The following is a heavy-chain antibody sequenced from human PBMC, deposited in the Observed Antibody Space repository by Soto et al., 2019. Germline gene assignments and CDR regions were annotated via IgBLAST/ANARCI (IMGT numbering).Heavy chain of an antibody. D-gene: IGHD2-15*01. V-gene: IGHV4-31*03. CDR3: ARTPDH. Sequence: QVQLQESGPGLLKPSQTLSLTCTVSGGSISIGGYYWRWMRQHPGKGLEWIGYIYYSGSTSYTPSLKSRVTKSVDTSKNQFSLKLSSVTAADTAVYYCARTPDHWGQGTLVTVSS. CDR1: GGSISIGGYY. J-gene: IGHJ4*02. CDR2: IYYSGST.